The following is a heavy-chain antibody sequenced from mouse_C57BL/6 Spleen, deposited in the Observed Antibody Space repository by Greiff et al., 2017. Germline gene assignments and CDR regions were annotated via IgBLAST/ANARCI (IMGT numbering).Heavy chain of an antibody. D-gene: IGHD1-1*01. V-gene: IGHV1-4*01. CDR3: ARSENYGSSPYWYFDV. CDR1: GYTFTSYT. CDR2: INPSSGYT. Sequence: QVQLQQSGAELARPGASVKMSCKASGYTFTSYTMHWVKQRPGQGLEWIGYINPSSGYTKYNQKFKDKATLTADKSSSTAYMQLSSLTSEDAAFYYCARSENYGSSPYWYFDVWGTGTTVTVSS. J-gene: IGHJ1*03.